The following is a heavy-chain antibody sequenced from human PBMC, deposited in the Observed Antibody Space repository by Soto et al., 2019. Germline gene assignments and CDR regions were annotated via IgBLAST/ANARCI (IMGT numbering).Heavy chain of an antibody. D-gene: IGHD3-3*01. Sequence: GGSLRLSCAASGFTFSSYAMHWVRQAPGKGLEWVAVISYDGSNKYYADSVKGRFTISRDNSKNTLYLQMNSLRAEDTAVYYCARDLTVNYDFWSGSFDYWGQGTLVTVSS. CDR2: ISYDGSNK. J-gene: IGHJ4*02. V-gene: IGHV3-30-3*01. CDR1: GFTFSSYA. CDR3: ARDLTVNYDFWSGSFDY.